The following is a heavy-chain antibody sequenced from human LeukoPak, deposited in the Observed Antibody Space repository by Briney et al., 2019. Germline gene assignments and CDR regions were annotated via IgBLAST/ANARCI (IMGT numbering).Heavy chain of an antibody. Sequence: GESLKISCKGSGHSFTSYWIGWVRQMPGKGLEWMGIIYPGDSDTRYSPSFQGQVTISADKSISTAYLQWSSLKASDTAMYYCAIKQQLALNRFDPWGQGTLVTVSS. V-gene: IGHV5-51*01. CDR1: GHSFTSYW. D-gene: IGHD6-13*01. CDR3: AIKQQLALNRFDP. CDR2: IYPGDSDT. J-gene: IGHJ5*02.